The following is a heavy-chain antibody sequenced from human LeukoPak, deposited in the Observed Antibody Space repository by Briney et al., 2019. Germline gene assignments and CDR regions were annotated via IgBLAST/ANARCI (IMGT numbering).Heavy chain of an antibody. V-gene: IGHV1-46*01. CDR3: ARDLPPPKSSSPLPGWGRDV. CDR2: VNPSGGST. Sequence: GASVKVSCKASGYTFTSYYMHWVRQAPGQGLDWMGIVNPSGGSTRYAQKFQGRVTMTRDTSTSTVYMELGSLRSEDTAVYYCARDLPPPKSSSPLPGWGRDVWGQGTTVTVSS. CDR1: GYTFTSYY. J-gene: IGHJ6*02. D-gene: IGHD6-13*01.